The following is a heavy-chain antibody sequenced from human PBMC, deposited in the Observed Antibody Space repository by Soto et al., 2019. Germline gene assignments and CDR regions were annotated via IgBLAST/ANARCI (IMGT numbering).Heavy chain of an antibody. CDR3: ARDRQKALVVVAATGGFDY. Sequence: SLRLSCAASGFTFSSYSMHWVRQDPDMGLEWVAFISFAGNNKYYADSVKGRFTISRDNSNNMLYLEMNSLRPDDTAVYYCARDRQKALVVVAATGGFDYWGQGTPVTVSS. CDR2: ISFAGNNK. V-gene: IGHV3-30*04. D-gene: IGHD2-15*01. CDR1: GFTFSSYS. J-gene: IGHJ4*02.